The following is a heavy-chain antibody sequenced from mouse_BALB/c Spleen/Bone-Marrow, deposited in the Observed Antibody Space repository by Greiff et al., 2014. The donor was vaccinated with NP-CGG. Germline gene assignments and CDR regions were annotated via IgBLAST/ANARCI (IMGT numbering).Heavy chain of an antibody. Sequence: VQLQQSGAELARPGASVKMSCKASGYTFTSYTMHWVKQRPGQGLEWIGYINPSSGYTNYNQKFKDKATLTADKSSSTAYMQLGSLTSEDSAVYYCARESYGNWFAYWGQGTLVTVSA. CDR2: INPSSGYT. CDR3: ARESYGNWFAY. CDR1: GYTFTSYT. J-gene: IGHJ3*01. D-gene: IGHD2-1*01. V-gene: IGHV1-4*01.